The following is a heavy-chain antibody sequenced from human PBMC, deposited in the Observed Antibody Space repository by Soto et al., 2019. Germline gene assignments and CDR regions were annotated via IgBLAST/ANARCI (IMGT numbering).Heavy chain of an antibody. Sequence: PSETLSLTCTVSGGSISSYYWSWIRQPPGKGLEWIGYIYYSGSTNYNPSLKSRVTISVDTSKNQFSLKLSSVTAADTAVYYCARRYSSSFDYWGQGTLLTVSS. D-gene: IGHD6-13*01. CDR1: GGSISSYY. J-gene: IGHJ4*02. CDR3: ARRYSSSFDY. V-gene: IGHV4-59*08. CDR2: IYYSGST.